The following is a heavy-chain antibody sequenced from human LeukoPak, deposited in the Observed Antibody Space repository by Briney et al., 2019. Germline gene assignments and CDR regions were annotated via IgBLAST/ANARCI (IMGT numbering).Heavy chain of an antibody. CDR1: GGSISSSSYY. CDR3: ARPRAVAAGHFDY. J-gene: IGHJ4*02. D-gene: IGHD6-19*01. V-gene: IGHV4-39*01. Sequence: SETLSLTCTVSGGSISSSSYYWGWIRQPPGKGLEWIGSIYYSGSTYYNPSLKSRVTISVDTSKNQFSLKLSSVTAADTAVYYCARPRAVAAGHFDYWGQGTLVTVSS. CDR2: IYYSGST.